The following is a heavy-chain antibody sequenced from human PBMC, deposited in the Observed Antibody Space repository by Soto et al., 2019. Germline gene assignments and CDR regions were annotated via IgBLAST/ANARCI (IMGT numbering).Heavy chain of an antibody. J-gene: IGHJ3*02. CDR3: ARRYGDAFDI. CDR1: GGSISSYY. D-gene: IGHD4-17*01. CDR2: MYYNGST. V-gene: IGHV4-59*08. Sequence: QVQLQESGPGLVKPSETLSLTCTVSGGSISSYYWSWIRQPPGKGLEWIGYMYYNGSTNYNPSLKSRVSISVDTSKNQFSLKLSSVTAADPAVYYCARRYGDAFDIWGQGTMVTVSS.